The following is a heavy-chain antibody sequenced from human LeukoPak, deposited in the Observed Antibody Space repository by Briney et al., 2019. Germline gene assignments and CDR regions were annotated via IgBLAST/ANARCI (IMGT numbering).Heavy chain of an antibody. Sequence: ASVKVSCKAAGYTFTSYYMHWVRQAPGQGLEWMEIINPSGGSTSYAQKFQGRVTMTRDTSTSTVYMELSSLRSEDTAVYYCARFTMIVVDDDAFDIWGQGTMVTVSS. CDR2: INPSGGST. CDR3: ARFTMIVVDDDAFDI. J-gene: IGHJ3*02. CDR1: GYTFTSYY. V-gene: IGHV1-46*01. D-gene: IGHD3-22*01.